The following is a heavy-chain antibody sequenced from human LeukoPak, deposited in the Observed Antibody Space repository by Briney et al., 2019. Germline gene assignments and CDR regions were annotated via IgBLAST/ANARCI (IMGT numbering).Heavy chain of an antibody. V-gene: IGHV1-69*13. CDR2: IIPIFGTA. D-gene: IGHD5-12*01. CDR1: GGTFSSYA. J-gene: IGHJ4*02. Sequence: VKVSCKASGGTFSSYAISWVRQAPGQGLEWMGGIIPIFGTANYAQKFQGRVTITADESTSTAYMELSSLRSEDTAVYYCARGGRRYSGYGSRYWGQGTLVTVSS. CDR3: ARGGRRYSGYGSRY.